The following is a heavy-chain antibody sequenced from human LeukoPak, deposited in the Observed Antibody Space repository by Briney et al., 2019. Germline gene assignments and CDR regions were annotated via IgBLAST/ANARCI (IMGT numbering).Heavy chain of an antibody. J-gene: IGHJ4*02. CDR2: IKPDGSEK. V-gene: IGHV3-7*01. CDR3: ARDFGTIVVVTAIVD. CDR1: GFTFSSYW. D-gene: IGHD2-21*02. Sequence: GGSLRPSCAASGFTFSSYWMSWVRQAPGKGLEWVANIKPDGSEKYYVDSVKGRFTISRDNAKNSLYLQMNSLRAEDTAVYYCARDFGTIVVVTAIVDWGQGTLVTVSS.